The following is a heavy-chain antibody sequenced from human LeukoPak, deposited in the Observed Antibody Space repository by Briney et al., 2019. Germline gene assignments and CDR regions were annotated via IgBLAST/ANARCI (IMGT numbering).Heavy chain of an antibody. V-gene: IGHV3-48*03. D-gene: IGHD4-17*01. Sequence: GGSLRLSCAASGFTFSSYEMNWVRQAPGKGLEWVSYISSSGSTIYYADSVKGRFTISRDNAKNSLYLQMNSLRDEDTAVYYCARSRTTVNDYWGQGTLVTVSS. CDR1: GFTFSSYE. CDR3: ARSRTTVNDY. J-gene: IGHJ4*02. CDR2: ISSSGSTI.